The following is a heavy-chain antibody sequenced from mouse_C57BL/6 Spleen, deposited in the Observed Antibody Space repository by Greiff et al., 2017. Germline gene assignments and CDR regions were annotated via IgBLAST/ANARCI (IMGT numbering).Heavy chain of an antibody. CDR2: IHPNSGST. V-gene: IGHV1-64*01. J-gene: IGHJ2*01. CDR3: ARREAQATLYYFDY. D-gene: IGHD3-2*02. CDR1: GYTFTSYW. Sequence: QVQLQQPGAELVKPGASVTLSCKASGYTFTSYWMHWVKQRPGQGLEWIGMIHPNSGSTNYHEKFKSKATLTVDKSSSTAYMQLSSLTSEDSAVYYCARREAQATLYYFDYWGQGTTLTVSS.